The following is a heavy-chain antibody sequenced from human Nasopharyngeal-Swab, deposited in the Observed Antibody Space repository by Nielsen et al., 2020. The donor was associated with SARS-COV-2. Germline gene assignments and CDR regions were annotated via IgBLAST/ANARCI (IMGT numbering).Heavy chain of an antibody. CDR2: VTTSGNYI. CDR3: ARGSPPRGYSYGYSY. V-gene: IGHV3-21*01. J-gene: IGHJ4*02. CDR1: GFTFSSYT. Sequence: GESLKISCAASGFTFSSYTMNWVRQAPGKGLEWVSSVTTSGNYIYYADSVKGRFTISRDNSKNTLYLQMNSLRAEDTAVYYCARGSPPRGYSYGYSYWGQGTLVTVSS. D-gene: IGHD5-18*01.